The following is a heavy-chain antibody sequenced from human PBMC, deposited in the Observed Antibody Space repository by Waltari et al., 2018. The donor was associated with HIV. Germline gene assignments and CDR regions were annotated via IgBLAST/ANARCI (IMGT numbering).Heavy chain of an antibody. V-gene: IGHV3-9*01. CDR2: ISWNTGTI. CDR3: VKDIWRVARPTYYYYGMDV. CDR1: GFTFDDYA. D-gene: IGHD6-6*01. J-gene: IGHJ6*02. Sequence: EVQLVESGGDLVQPGRSLRLSCAASGFTFDDYAMHWVRQSPGKGLEWVSGISWNTGTIGYADSVKGRFTISRDNPKNSLYLQLNSLRTEDTAVYYCVKDIWRVARPTYYYYGMDVWGQGTTVTVSS.